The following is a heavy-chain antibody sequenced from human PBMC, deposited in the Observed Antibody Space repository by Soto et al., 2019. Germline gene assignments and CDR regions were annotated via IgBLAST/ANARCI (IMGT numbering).Heavy chain of an antibody. J-gene: IGHJ3*02. CDR1: GGSISSSSYY. CDR2: IYYSGST. Sequence: QLQLQESGPGLVKPSETLSLTCTVSGGSISSSSYYWGWIRQPPGKGLEWIGSIYYSGSTYYNPSLTRRVTISVDASKNQFSLKLSSVTAADPAVYYCARRDAFDIWGQGTMVTVSS. CDR3: ARRDAFDI. V-gene: IGHV4-39*01.